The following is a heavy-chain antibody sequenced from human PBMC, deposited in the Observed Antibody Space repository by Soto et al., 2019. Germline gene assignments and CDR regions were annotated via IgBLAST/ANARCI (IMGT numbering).Heavy chain of an antibody. J-gene: IGHJ6*02. CDR3: ARDRGTSSYYYYGMDV. CDR2: IWYDGSNK. CDR1: GFTFSSYG. D-gene: IGHD2-2*01. Sequence: VQLVESGGGVVQPGRSLRLSCAASGFTFSSYGMHWVRQAPGKGLEWVAVIWYDGSNKYYADSVKGRFTISRDNSKNTLYLQMNSLRAEDTAVYYCARDRGTSSYYYYGMDVWGQGTTVTVSS. V-gene: IGHV3-33*01.